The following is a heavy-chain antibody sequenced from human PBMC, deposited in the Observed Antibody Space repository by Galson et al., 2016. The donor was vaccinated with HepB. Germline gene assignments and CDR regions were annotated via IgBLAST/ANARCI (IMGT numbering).Heavy chain of an antibody. V-gene: IGHV1-69*13. CDR2: IIPIFGTA. CDR1: GGAFGSYA. CDR3: ARGLGTIFGVVITDYYYYGMDV. J-gene: IGHJ6*02. D-gene: IGHD3-3*01. Sequence: SVKVSCKASGGAFGSYAISWVRQAPGQGLEWMGGIIPIFGTANYAQKFQGRVTITADESTSTAYMELSSLRSEDTAVYYCARGLGTIFGVVITDYYYYGMDVWGQGTTVTVSS.